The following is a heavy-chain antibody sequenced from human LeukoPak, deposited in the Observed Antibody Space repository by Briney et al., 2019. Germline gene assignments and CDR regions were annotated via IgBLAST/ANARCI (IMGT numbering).Heavy chain of an antibody. V-gene: IGHV3-48*02. CDR2: ISSSSSTI. J-gene: IGHJ3*02. CDR3: ARGWLQKSDAFDI. CDR1: YN. D-gene: IGHD5-12*01. Sequence: YNXXWVRQAPXKGVEWVSHISSSSSTIYYPDSVKGRFTISRDNAKNSLYLQMNSLRDEDTAVYYCARGWLQKSDAFDIWGQGTMVTVSS.